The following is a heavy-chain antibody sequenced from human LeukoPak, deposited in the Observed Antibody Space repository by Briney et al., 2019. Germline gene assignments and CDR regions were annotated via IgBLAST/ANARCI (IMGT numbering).Heavy chain of an antibody. J-gene: IGHJ6*04. D-gene: IGHD6-19*01. Sequence: GGSLRLSCAASGFTFSGYGMHWVRQAPGKGLEWVAFIRYDGSNKYYADSVKGRFTISRDNSKNTLYLQMNSLRPEDTAVYYCAKDTIAVAGIIRMGVWGKGTTVTVSS. CDR1: GFTFSGYG. CDR3: AKDTIAVAGIIRMGV. CDR2: IRYDGSNK. V-gene: IGHV3-30*02.